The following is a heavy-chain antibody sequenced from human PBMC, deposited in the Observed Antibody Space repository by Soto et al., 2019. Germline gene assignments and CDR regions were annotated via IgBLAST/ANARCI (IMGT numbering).Heavy chain of an antibody. CDR3: ARETAQRFASGRPLLPENLDS. D-gene: IGHD2-21*02. CDR1: GSIFITYG. V-gene: IGHV1-69*01. Sequence: QVQLVQSGAELKMPGSSVKVSCKTSGSIFITYGFSWVRQAPGRGLEWMGGIIPFLGKTSHAQKFQGSVTFTEAQGTSTVYMELTNVAFEDTAIYYCARETAQRFASGRPLLPENLDSWCQGTLVTVSS. J-gene: IGHJ4*02. CDR2: IIPFLGKT.